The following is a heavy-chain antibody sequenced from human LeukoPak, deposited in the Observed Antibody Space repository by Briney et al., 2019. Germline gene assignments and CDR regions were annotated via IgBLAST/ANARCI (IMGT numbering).Heavy chain of an antibody. J-gene: IGHJ4*02. CDR1: GYTFTSYG. CDR3: ARDYFYGSGSYPVFDL. CDR2: ISAYNGNT. Sequence: SVKVSCKASGYTFTSYGISWVRQAPGQGLEWMGWISAYNGNTNYAQKLQGRVTMTTDTSTSTAYMELRSLRSGDTAVYYCARDYFYGSGSYPVFDLWGQGTLDTVSS. D-gene: IGHD3-10*01. V-gene: IGHV1-18*01.